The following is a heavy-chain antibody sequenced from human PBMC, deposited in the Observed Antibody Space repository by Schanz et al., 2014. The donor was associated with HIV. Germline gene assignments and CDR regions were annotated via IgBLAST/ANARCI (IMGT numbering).Heavy chain of an antibody. Sequence: EVLLLESGGGLVQPGGSLRLSCAASGFRFSSYAMSWVRQAPGKGLEWVGLIKSYDYGGGATEYAAAVKGRFFISRDDSRGMLYLQMNDLKTEDTAVYYCAVGAVRWQRPDLGQGTLVTVSS. V-gene: IGHV3-15*01. D-gene: IGHD5-12*01. CDR2: IKSYDYGGGAT. CDR1: GFRFSSYA. CDR3: AVGAVRWQRPD. J-gene: IGHJ4*02.